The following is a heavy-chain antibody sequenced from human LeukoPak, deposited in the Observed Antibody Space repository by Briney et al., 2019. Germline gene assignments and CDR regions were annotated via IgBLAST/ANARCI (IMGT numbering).Heavy chain of an antibody. CDR3: ARGGFYSGSSLGY. CDR1: GGSFSNYY. D-gene: IGHD1-26*01. CDR2: INQSGYI. J-gene: IGHJ4*02. Sequence: SEILSLTCAVYGGSFSNYYWNWIRQPPGKGLEWIGEINQSGYINYNPSLKSRVTISVDTSKNQFSLILSSVTAADTAVFYCARGGFYSGSSLGYWGQGTLVTVSS. V-gene: IGHV4-34*01.